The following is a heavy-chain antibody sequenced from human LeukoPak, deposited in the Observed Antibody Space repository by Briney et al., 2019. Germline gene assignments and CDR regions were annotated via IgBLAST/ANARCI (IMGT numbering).Heavy chain of an antibody. CDR3: AREGGSYRDWSFDY. CDR1: GGSISSYY. CDR2: IYYSGST. D-gene: IGHD1-26*01. V-gene: IGHV4-59*01. J-gene: IGHJ4*02. Sequence: SETLSLTCIVSGGSISSYYWSWIRQPPGKGLEWIGYIYYSGSTNYNPSLKSRVTISVDTSKNQFSLKLSSVTAADTAVYYCAREGGSYRDWSFDYWGQGTLVTVSS.